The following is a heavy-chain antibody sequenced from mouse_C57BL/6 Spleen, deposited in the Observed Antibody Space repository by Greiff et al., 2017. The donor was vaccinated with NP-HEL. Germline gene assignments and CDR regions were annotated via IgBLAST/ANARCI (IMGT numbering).Heavy chain of an antibody. CDR1: GYAFTNYL. Sequence: VQLQQSGAELVRPGTSVKVSCKASGYAFTNYLIEWVKQRPGQGLEWIGVINPGSGGTNYNEKFKGKATLTADKSSSTAYMQLSSLTSEDSAVYFCARSLKNYFDYWAKAPLSQSPQ. CDR2: INPGSGGT. CDR3: ARSLKNYFDY. D-gene: IGHD1-3*01. V-gene: IGHV1-54*01. J-gene: IGHJ2*01.